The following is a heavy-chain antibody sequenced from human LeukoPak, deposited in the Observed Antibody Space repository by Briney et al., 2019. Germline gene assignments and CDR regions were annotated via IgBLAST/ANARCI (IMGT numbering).Heavy chain of an antibody. CDR2: INHSGST. CDR3: ARRRFVDY. Sequence: SETLSLTGAGYGGSFSGYYWSWIRQPPGKGLEWIGEINHSGSTNYNPSLKSRVTISVDTSKNQFSLKLSSVTAADTAVYYCARRRFVDYWGQGILVTVSS. J-gene: IGHJ4*02. V-gene: IGHV4-34*01. CDR1: GGSFSGYY. D-gene: IGHD2-21*01.